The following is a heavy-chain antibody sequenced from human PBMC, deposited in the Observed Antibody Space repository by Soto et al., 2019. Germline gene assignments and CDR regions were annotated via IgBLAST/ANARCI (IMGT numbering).Heavy chain of an antibody. V-gene: IGHV1-69*01. Sequence: QVQLVQSGAEVKKPGSSVKVSCKASGGTFSSYAISWVRQAPGQGLEWMGGIIPIFGTANYAQKFQGRVTITADESTSKAYMELSSLRSEDTAVDYCARAITICGVVITGSFRYWGQGTLVTVSS. CDR3: ARAITICGVVITGSFRY. D-gene: IGHD3-3*01. CDR1: GGTFSSYA. J-gene: IGHJ4*02. CDR2: IIPIFGTA.